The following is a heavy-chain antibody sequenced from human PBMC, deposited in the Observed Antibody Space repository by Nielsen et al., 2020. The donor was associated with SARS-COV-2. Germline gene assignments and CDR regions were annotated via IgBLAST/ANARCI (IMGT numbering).Heavy chain of an antibody. Sequence: ASVKVSCKASGYPFSNFYIHWVRQAPGQGLEWMAIINPSGYSITYAQKFLGTVTMTRDTSTSTVYMELSSLRSDDTAVYYCARDSSGTYRRVDYWGRGTLVTVSS. D-gene: IGHD3-22*01. J-gene: IGHJ4*02. CDR1: GYPFSNFY. CDR3: ARDSSGTYRRVDY. CDR2: INPSGYSI. V-gene: IGHV1-46*01.